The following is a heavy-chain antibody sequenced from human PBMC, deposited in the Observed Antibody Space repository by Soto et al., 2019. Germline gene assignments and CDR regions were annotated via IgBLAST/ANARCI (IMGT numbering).Heavy chain of an antibody. CDR1: GFTFSTHA. Sequence: QVQLVESGGGVVQPGRSLRLSCAASGFTFSTHAMHWVRQAPGTGLECVAIVSFDGSNKYYADSVEGRFTISRDNSKNTLYLQMSGLTPEDTAFYYCARDQTGITTAGGGRIDRWGQGTLVTVSS. CDR2: VSFDGSNK. V-gene: IGHV3-30-3*01. CDR3: ARDQTGITTAGGGRIDR. J-gene: IGHJ5*02. D-gene: IGHD6-13*01.